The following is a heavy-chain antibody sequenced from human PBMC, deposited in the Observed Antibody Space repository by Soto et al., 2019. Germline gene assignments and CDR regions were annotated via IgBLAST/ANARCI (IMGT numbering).Heavy chain of an antibody. CDR2: ISGSGGRT. CDR3: AKARGGDGGSNYSYAVDD. D-gene: IGHD4-4*01. V-gene: IGHV3-23*01. J-gene: IGHJ4*02. CDR1: GFTFSSYA. Sequence: PGGSLRLSCTASGFTFSSYAMSWVRQAPGKGLEWVSAISGSGGRTYYADSVKGRFTISRDNSKNTLYLQMNSLRAEDTAVYYCAKARGGDGGSNYSYAVDDWGQGTMVTVSS.